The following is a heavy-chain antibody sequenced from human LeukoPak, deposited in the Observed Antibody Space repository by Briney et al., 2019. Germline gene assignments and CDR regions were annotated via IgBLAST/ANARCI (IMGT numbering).Heavy chain of an antibody. J-gene: IGHJ5*02. V-gene: IGHV4-34*01. D-gene: IGHD3-3*01. Sequence: SETLSLTCAVYGGSFSGYYWSWIRQPPGKGLEWIGEINHSGSTNYNPSLKSRATISVDTSKNQFSLKLSSVTAADTAVYYCARDVYDFWSGRNNWFDPWGQGTLVTVSS. CDR1: GGSFSGYY. CDR2: INHSGST. CDR3: ARDVYDFWSGRNNWFDP.